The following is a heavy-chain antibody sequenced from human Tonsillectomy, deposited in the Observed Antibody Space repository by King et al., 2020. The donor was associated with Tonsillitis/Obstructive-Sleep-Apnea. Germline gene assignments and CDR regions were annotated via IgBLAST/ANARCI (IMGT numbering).Heavy chain of an antibody. CDR3: AKDMVPGDLRRGGGHYYYYMDV. Sequence: VQLVESGGGVVQPGGSLRLSCAASGFTFDDYAMHWVRQTPGRGLEWVSLISGGGENTYSADSVRGRFTISRDNSKNSLYLQMNSLRTEDTALYYCAKDMVPGDLRRGGGHYYYYMDVWGKGTTVTVSS. D-gene: IGHD3-10*01. J-gene: IGHJ6*03. V-gene: IGHV3-43*02. CDR2: ISGGGENT. CDR1: GFTFDDYA.